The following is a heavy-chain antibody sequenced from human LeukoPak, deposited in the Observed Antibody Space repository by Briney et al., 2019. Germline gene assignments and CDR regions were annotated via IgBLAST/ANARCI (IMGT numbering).Heavy chain of an antibody. J-gene: IGHJ4*02. V-gene: IGHV3-30*18. D-gene: IGHD2-15*01. Sequence: PGGSLRLSCAASGFTFSSYGMHWVRQAPGKGLEWVAVISYDGSNKYYADSVKGRFTISRDNSKNTLYLQFNSLRAEDTAVYYCAKDRASWGYLVDYWGQGTLVTVSS. CDR1: GFTFSSYG. CDR2: ISYDGSNK. CDR3: AKDRASWGYLVDY.